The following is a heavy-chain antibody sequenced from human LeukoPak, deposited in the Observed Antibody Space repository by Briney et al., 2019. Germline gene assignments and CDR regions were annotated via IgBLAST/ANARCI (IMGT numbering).Heavy chain of an antibody. CDR3: TTEPRDMITFGGVI. CDR2: IGGGGGDR. D-gene: IGHD3-16*01. V-gene: IGHV3-23*01. CDR1: GFTFSNHA. J-gene: IGHJ4*02. Sequence: GGSLRLSCAVSGFTFSNHAMSWVRQAPGKGLEWVSTIGGGGGDRYYADSVKGRFTISRDNSKNTLYLQMNSLKTEDTAVYYCTTEPRDMITFGGVIWGQGTLVTVSS.